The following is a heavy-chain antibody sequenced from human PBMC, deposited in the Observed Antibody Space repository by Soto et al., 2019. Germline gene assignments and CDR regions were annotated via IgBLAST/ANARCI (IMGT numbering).Heavy chain of an antibody. CDR3: VRESFYLTWFDP. V-gene: IGHV3-48*02. CDR1: GFTFSSYS. CDR2: LSSSSSTI. J-gene: IGHJ5*02. Sequence: GGSLRLSCAASGFTFSSYSMNWVRQAPGKGLEWVSYLSSSSSTIYYADSVKSRFNISRDNAKNSLYLQMNSLRDEDTDVYYSVRESFYLTWFDPSGQGTLFTVSS. D-gene: IGHD3-16*02.